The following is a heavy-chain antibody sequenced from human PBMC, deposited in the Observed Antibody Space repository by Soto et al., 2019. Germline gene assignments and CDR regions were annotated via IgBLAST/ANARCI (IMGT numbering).Heavy chain of an antibody. CDR2: IYHSGST. V-gene: IGHV4-38-2*02. CDR1: GYSISTGFN. Sequence: SETLSLTCAVSGYSISTGFNWGWIRQPPGKGLEWIGSIYHSGSTYYNLSLKSRVTISADTSNNQISLKLISVTAADTALYYCARDWATGFYHFDSWGQGTLVTVSS. J-gene: IGHJ4*02. D-gene: IGHD1-1*01. CDR3: ARDWATGFYHFDS.